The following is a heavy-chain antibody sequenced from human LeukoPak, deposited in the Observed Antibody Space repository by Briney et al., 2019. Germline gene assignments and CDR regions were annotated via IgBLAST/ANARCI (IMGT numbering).Heavy chain of an antibody. Sequence: GGSLRLSCAASGFTVSSNYMSWVRQAPGKGLEWVSVIYSGGSTYYADSVKGRSTISRDNSKNTLYLQMNSLRAEDTAVYYCAREKPQYYYDSSGSYFDYWGQGTLVTVSS. D-gene: IGHD3-22*01. J-gene: IGHJ4*02. CDR2: IYSGGST. V-gene: IGHV3-53*01. CDR3: AREKPQYYYDSSGSYFDY. CDR1: GFTVSSNY.